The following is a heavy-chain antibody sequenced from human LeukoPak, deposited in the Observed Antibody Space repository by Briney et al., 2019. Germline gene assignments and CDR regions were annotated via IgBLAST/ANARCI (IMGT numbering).Heavy chain of an antibody. Sequence: GGSLRLSCAASGFTFSSYAMSWVRQAPGKGLEWVSAISGSGGGTYYADSVKGRFTISRDSSKNTLYLQMNSLRAEDAAVYYCAKTGTGYFRNWFDPWGQGTLVSVSS. CDR3: AKTGTGYFRNWFDP. CDR2: ISGSGGGT. D-gene: IGHD3-9*01. J-gene: IGHJ5*02. CDR1: GFTFSSYA. V-gene: IGHV3-23*01.